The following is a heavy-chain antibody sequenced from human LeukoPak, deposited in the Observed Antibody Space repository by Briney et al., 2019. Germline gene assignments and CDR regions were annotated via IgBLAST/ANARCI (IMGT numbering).Heavy chain of an antibody. D-gene: IGHD2-2*02. CDR3: ATFYCSSTSCYIDYYYGMDV. J-gene: IGHJ6*02. CDR1: GFTLTELS. Sequence: GASVKVSCKVSGFTLTELSMHWVRQAPGKGLGWMGGFDPEDGETIYAQKFQARVTMTEDTSTDTAYMELSSLRSEDTAVYYCATFYCSSTSCYIDYYYGMDVWGQGTTVTVSS. CDR2: FDPEDGET. V-gene: IGHV1-24*01.